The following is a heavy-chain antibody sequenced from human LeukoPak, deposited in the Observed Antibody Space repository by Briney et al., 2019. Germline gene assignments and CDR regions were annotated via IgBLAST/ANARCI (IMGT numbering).Heavy chain of an antibody. J-gene: IGHJ6*03. CDR1: GYTFTSYG. CDR2: ISAYNGNT. Sequence: ASVKVSCKASGYTFTSYGISWVRQAPGQGLEWMGWISAYNGNTNYAQKLQGRVTMTTDTSTSTAYMELRSLRSDDTAVYYCARMYYDFWSGSYYYMDVWGKGTTVTVSS. V-gene: IGHV1-18*01. CDR3: ARMYYDFWSGSYYYMDV. D-gene: IGHD3-3*01.